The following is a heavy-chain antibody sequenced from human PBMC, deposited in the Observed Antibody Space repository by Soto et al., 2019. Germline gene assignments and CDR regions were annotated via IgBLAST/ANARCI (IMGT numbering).Heavy chain of an antibody. CDR2: IIPIFGTA. V-gene: IGHV1-69*12. D-gene: IGHD5-18*01. J-gene: IGHJ6*02. Sequence: QGQLVQSGAEVKKPGSSVKVSYKASGGTFSSYAISWVRQAPGQGLEWMGGIIPIFGTANYAQKFQGRVTITADESTSTAYMELSSLRSEDTAVYYCARDSSYGAYYYYGMDVWGQGTTVTVSS. CDR3: ARDSSYGAYYYYGMDV. CDR1: GGTFSSYA.